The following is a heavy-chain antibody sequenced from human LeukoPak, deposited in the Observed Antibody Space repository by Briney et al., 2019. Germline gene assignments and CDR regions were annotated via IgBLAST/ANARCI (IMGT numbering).Heavy chain of an antibody. CDR3: ARGPGQQLVDY. Sequence: GGSLRLSCAASGFAVRSNHMNWVRQAPGKGLEWVSVIFNGGSTYYADSVKGRFTISRDNSKTTLYLQMNSLSAEDTAVYYCARGPGQQLVDYWGQGTLVTVSS. V-gene: IGHV3-53*05. CDR2: IFNGGST. J-gene: IGHJ4*02. D-gene: IGHD6-13*01. CDR1: GFAVRSNH.